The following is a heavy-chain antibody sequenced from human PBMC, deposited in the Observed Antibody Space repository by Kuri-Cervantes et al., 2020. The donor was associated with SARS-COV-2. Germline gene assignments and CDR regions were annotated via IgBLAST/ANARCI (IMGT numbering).Heavy chain of an antibody. V-gene: IGHV4-30-4*01. CDR1: GGSISSGDYC. J-gene: IGHJ4*02. Sequence: LRLSCTVSGGSISSGDYCWSWIRQPPGKGLEWIGYIYYSGSTYYNPSLKSRVTISVDTSKNQFSLKLSSVTAADTAVYYCARGSVGTTVRDIDYWGQGTLVTVSS. CDR2: IYYSGST. CDR3: ARGSVGTTVRDIDY. D-gene: IGHD1/OR15-1a*01.